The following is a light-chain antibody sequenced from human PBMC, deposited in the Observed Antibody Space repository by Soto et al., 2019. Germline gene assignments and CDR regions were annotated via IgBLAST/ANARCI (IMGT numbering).Light chain of an antibody. J-gene: IGLJ2*01. CDR1: SGHSNYA. V-gene: IGLV4-69*01. CDR3: QTWDTDIVV. Sequence: QAVVTQSPSASGSLGASVKLTCTLSSGHSNYAIAWHQQQPEKGPRYLMKVNSDGSHNKGDGIPDRFSSSSSGAERYLTISSLQSEDEADYYCQTWDTDIVVFGGGTKLTVL. CDR2: VNSDGSH.